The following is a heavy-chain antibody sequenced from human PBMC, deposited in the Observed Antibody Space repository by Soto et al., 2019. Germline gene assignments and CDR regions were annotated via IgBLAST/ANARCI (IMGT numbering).Heavy chain of an antibody. D-gene: IGHD2-2*01. V-gene: IGHV3-30*18. CDR2: ISYDGSNK. CDR3: AKDSSSTTLDV. Sequence: GGSLRLSCAASGFTFSSYGMHWVRQAPGKGLEWVAVISYDGSNKYYADSVKGRFTISRDNSKNTLYLQMNSLRAEDTAVYYCAKDSSSTTLDVWGQGTTVTVS. J-gene: IGHJ6*02. CDR1: GFTFSSYG.